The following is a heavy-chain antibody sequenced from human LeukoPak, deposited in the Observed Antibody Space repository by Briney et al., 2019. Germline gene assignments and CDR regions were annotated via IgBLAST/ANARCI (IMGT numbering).Heavy chain of an antibody. Sequence: KPSETLSLTCAVYGESLSGYYWSWICQPPGKGLEWIGEINQSGTTNYNPSLKSRVTISVDTSKNQFSLKLNSVTAADTALYFCARGRRPPLIPTAIYYYYHMDVWGKGTMVTVSS. CDR2: INQSGTT. CDR1: GESLSGYY. D-gene: IGHD2-2*02. J-gene: IGHJ6*03. V-gene: IGHV4-34*01. CDR3: ARGRRPPLIPTAIYYYYHMDV.